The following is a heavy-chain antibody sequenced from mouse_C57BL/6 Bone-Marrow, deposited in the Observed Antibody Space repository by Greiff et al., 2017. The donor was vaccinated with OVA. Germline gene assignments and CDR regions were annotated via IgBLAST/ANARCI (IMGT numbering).Heavy chain of an antibody. J-gene: IGHJ2*01. D-gene: IGHD1-1*01. CDR3: ARKYYYGSSLFDY. CDR2: ISYDGSN. V-gene: IGHV3-6*01. CDR1: GYSITSGYY. Sequence: EVKLMESGPGLVKPSQSLSLTCSVTGYSITSGYYWNWIRQFPGNKLEWMGYISYDGSNNYNPSLKNRISITRDTSKNQFFLKLNSVTTEDTATYYCARKYYYGSSLFDYWGQGTTLTVSS.